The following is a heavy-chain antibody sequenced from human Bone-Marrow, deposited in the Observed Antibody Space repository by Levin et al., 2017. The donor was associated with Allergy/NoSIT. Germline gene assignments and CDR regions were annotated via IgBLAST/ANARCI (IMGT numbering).Heavy chain of an antibody. J-gene: IGHJ4*02. CDR3: ASGIAVAGTGYTFDY. D-gene: IGHD6-19*01. CDR1: GYTFTSYD. Sequence: ASVKVSCKASGYTFTSYDINWVRQATGQGLEWMGWMNPNSGNTGYAQKFQGRVTMTRNTSISTAYMELSSLRSEDTAVYYCASGIAVAGTGYTFDYWGQGTLVTVSS. CDR2: MNPNSGNT. V-gene: IGHV1-8*01.